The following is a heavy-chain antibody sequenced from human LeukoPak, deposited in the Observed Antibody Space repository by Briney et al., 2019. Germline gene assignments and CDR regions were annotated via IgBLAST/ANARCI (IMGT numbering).Heavy chain of an antibody. Sequence: TGGSLRLSCATSGFTFSNYWMSWVRQAPGKGLEWVGRIKSKTDGGTTDYAAPVKGRFTISRDDSKNTLYLQMNSLKTEDTAVYYCTTVVVPSYFDYWGQGTLVTVSS. J-gene: IGHJ4*02. CDR3: TTVVVPSYFDY. CDR2: IKSKTDGGTT. CDR1: GFTFSNYW. D-gene: IGHD2-2*01. V-gene: IGHV3-15*01.